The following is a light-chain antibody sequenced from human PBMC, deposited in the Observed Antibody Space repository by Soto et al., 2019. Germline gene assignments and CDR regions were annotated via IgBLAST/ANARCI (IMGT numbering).Light chain of an antibody. J-gene: IGKJ1*01. CDR3: QQYDNWPRT. CDR1: QSVSSN. Sequence: EIVMTQSPVTLSVSPGEGATLSCWASQSVSSNLAWYQQKPGQAPRLLMYGASTRATGIPARFSGSGSGTEFTLTISSLQSADFAVYYCQQYDNWPRTFGQGTKLEIK. CDR2: GAS. V-gene: IGKV3-15*01.